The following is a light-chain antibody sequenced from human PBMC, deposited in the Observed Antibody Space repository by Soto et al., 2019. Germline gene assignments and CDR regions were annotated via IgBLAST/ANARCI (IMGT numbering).Light chain of an antibody. V-gene: IGKV3-20*01. J-gene: IGKJ1*01. Sequence: EIVWTQSPGTLSWSPGERATLSCRASQSVSSTYLAWYQQKPGQAPRLLIYGTSSRATGIPDRFSGSGSGTDFTLTISRLEPEDFAVYYCQQYGTSPQTFGQGTKV. CDR3: QQYGTSPQT. CDR2: GTS. CDR1: QSVSSTY.